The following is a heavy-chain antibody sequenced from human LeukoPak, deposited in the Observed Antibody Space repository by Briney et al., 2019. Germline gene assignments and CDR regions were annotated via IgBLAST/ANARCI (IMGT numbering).Heavy chain of an antibody. J-gene: IGHJ5*02. CDR1: GGSISSYY. V-gene: IGHV4-59*08. D-gene: IGHD6-13*01. Sequence: SETLSLTCTVSGGSISSYYWSWIRRPPGKGLEWIGYIYYSGSTNYNPSLKSRVTISVDTSKNQFSLKLSSVTAADTAVYYCARLERSWYDGWFDPWGQGTLVTVSS. CDR2: IYYSGST. CDR3: ARLERSWYDGWFDP.